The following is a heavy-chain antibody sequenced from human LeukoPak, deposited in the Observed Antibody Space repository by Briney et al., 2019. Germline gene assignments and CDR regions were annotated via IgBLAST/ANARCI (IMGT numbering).Heavy chain of an antibody. V-gene: IGHV3-23*01. CDR1: GFTVSGNY. D-gene: IGHD6-19*01. CDR2: ISGSGGST. CDR3: ARTNSGIAVAIDY. J-gene: IGHJ4*02. Sequence: PGGSPRLSCAASGFTVSGNYMSWVRQAPGKGLEWVSAISGSGGSTYYADSVKGRFTISRDNSKNTLYLQMNSLRAEDTAVYYCARTNSGIAVAIDYWGQGTLVTVSS.